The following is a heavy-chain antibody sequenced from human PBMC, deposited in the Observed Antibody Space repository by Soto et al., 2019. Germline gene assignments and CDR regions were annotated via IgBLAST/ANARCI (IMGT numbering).Heavy chain of an antibody. Sequence: SVKVSCKASGGTFSSYAISWVRQAPGQGLEWMGGIIPIFGTANYAQKFQGRVTITADESTSTAYMELSSLRFEDTAVYYCARVWTVRGVRMGFDYWGQGTLVTVSS. J-gene: IGHJ4*02. CDR3: ARVWTVRGVRMGFDY. V-gene: IGHV1-69*13. CDR2: IIPIFGTA. D-gene: IGHD3-10*01. CDR1: GGTFSSYA.